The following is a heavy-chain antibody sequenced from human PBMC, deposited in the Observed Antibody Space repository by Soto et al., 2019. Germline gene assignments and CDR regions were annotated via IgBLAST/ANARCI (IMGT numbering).Heavy chain of an antibody. D-gene: IGHD3-22*01. CDR2: ISYDGSNK. J-gene: IGHJ5*02. CDR3: AKSYDSSGTNWFDP. CDR1: GLTFSDRY. V-gene: IGHV3-30*18. Sequence: VQLVESGGGLVQPGGSLRLSCAASGLTFSDRYMDWVRQAPGKGLEWVAVISYDGSNKYYADSVKGRFTISRDNSKNTLYLQMNSLRAEDTAVYYCAKSYDSSGTNWFDPWGQGTLVTVSS.